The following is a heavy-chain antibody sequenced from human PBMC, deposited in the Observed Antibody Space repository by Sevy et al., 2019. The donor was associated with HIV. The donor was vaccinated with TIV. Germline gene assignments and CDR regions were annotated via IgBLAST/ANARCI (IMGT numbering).Heavy chain of an antibody. CDR2: ISGSGISI. CDR1: GFTFSTYA. V-gene: IGHV3-23*01. Sequence: GGSLRLSCAASGFTFSTYAMSWVRQAPGKGLEWVSGISGSGISIYYAGSVKGRFTISRDNSKNTLILQMNSLRAEDKAIYYCAKELPGYQYDSSGNLDNWGQGRLVTVSS. J-gene: IGHJ4*02. CDR3: AKELPGYQYDSSGNLDN. D-gene: IGHD6-19*01.